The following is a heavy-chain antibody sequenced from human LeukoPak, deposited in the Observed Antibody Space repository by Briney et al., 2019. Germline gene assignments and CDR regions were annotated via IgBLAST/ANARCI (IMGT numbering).Heavy chain of an antibody. Sequence: AASVKVSCKASGYTFTGYYMHWVRQAPGQGLEWMGWINPNSGGTNYAQKFQGRVTMTRDTSISTAYMELSRLRSDDTAVYYCATFSMVRGVIIDDYWGQGTLVTVSS. CDR2: INPNSGGT. J-gene: IGHJ4*02. CDR3: ATFSMVRGVIIDDY. D-gene: IGHD3-10*01. V-gene: IGHV1-2*02. CDR1: GYTFTGYY.